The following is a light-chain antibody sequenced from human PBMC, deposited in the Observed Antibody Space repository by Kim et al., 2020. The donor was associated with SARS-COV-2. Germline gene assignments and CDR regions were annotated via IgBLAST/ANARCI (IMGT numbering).Light chain of an antibody. CDR3: YSTDSGGNHWV. Sequence: SYELTQPLSVSVSPGQTVRITCSGDALPKKYAYWYQQKSGQAPVVVIYEDNKRPSGIPERFSGSSSGSVATLTISGAQVEDEADYYCYSTDSGGNHWVFGGGTQLTVL. J-gene: IGLJ3*02. CDR1: ALPKKY. V-gene: IGLV3-10*01. CDR2: EDN.